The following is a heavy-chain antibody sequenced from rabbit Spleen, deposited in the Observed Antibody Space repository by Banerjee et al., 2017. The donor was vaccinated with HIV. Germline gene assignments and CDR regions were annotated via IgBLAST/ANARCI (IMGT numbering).Heavy chain of an antibody. CDR1: GFDFSAYG. J-gene: IGHJ4*01. CDR2: IYNGDDTT. V-gene: IGHV1S47*01. Sequence: QEQLEESGGGLVQPGGSLTLSCKASGFDFSAYGMSWVRQAPGKGLEWIACIYNGDDTTYYASWVHGRFTISKASSTTVTLQMTSLTVADTATYFCARDTGVIGWNFKLWGPGTLVTVS. D-gene: IGHD7-1*01. CDR3: ARDTGVIGWNFKL.